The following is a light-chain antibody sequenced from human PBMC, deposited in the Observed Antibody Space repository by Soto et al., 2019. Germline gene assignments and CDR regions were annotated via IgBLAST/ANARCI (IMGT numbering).Light chain of an antibody. J-gene: IGKJ2*01. V-gene: IGKV3-20*01. Sequence: EIVLTQSPGTLSLSPGERATLFCRASQSVTSNYLAWYQQKPGQAPRLLIYGASSRATGIPDRFSGSASGTDFTLTISRLEPEGFAVYFCQQFDHSPVYTFGQGTKVEIK. CDR2: GAS. CDR1: QSVTSNY. CDR3: QQFDHSPVYT.